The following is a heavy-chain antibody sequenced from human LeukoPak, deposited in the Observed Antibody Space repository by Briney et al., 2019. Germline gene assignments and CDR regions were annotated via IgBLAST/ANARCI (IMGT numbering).Heavy chain of an antibody. CDR3: ARVADYYDSSGYLHAEYFQH. J-gene: IGHJ1*01. Sequence: SETLSLTCTVSGGSISSYYCSWIRQPPGKGLEWIGYIYYSGSTNYNPSLKSRVTISVDTSKNQFTLKLSSVTAADTAVYYCARVADYYDSSGYLHAEYFQHWGQGTLVTVSS. CDR1: GGSISSYY. V-gene: IGHV4-59*01. CDR2: IYYSGST. D-gene: IGHD3-22*01.